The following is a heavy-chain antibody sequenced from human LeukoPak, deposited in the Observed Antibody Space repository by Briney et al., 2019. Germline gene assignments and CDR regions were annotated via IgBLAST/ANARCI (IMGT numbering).Heavy chain of an antibody. CDR2: IYRSSNGETT. CDR3: TTYSSGSCPF. V-gene: IGHV3-15*01. D-gene: IGHD6-19*01. CDR1: GITFSNAW. J-gene: IGHJ4*02. Sequence: GGSLRLSCAASGITFSNAWMTWVRQAPGKGLEGVGRIYRSSNGETTDYGAPVKGRFTMSRDDSKNTLYLQMNSLKTEDTAVYYCTTYSSGSCPFWGQGTLVTVSS.